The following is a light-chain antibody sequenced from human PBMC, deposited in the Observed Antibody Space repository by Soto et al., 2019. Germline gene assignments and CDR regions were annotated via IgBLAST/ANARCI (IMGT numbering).Light chain of an antibody. CDR3: QSYDSTLSDRYV. CDR2: GNS. V-gene: IGLV1-40*01. CDR1: SSSIGAGYD. J-gene: IGLJ1*01. Sequence: QSVLTQPPSVSGAPGQRVTISCTGSSSSIGAGYDVHWYQQRPGTAPKLLIVGNSNRPSGVPDRFSGSKSGTSASLTITGLQAEDEGDYYGQSYDSTLSDRYVFGSGTKVTVL.